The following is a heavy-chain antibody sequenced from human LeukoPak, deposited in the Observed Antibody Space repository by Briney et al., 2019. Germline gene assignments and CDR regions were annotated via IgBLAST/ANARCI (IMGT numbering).Heavy chain of an antibody. CDR2: IYYSGST. Sequence: SETLSLTCTVSGGSISSHYWSWIRQPPGKGLEWIGYIYYSGSTNYNPSLKSRVTISVDTSKNQSSLKLSSVTAADTAVYYCSRSTNWFDPWGQGTLVTVSS. V-gene: IGHV4-59*11. J-gene: IGHJ5*02. CDR1: GGSISSHY. CDR3: SRSTNWFDP.